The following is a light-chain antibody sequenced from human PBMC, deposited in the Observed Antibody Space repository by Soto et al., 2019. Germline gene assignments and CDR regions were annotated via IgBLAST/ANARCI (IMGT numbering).Light chain of an antibody. CDR3: QQYSSSPS. V-gene: IGKV3-15*01. CDR1: QSISFY. J-gene: IGKJ5*01. Sequence: MTQSPSILSASVGDRVTITCRASQSISFYLAWYQQKPGQVPSLLIYGASTRASGISARFSGSGSGTEFTLTIGSLQSEDFAVYYCQQYSSSPSFSQGTRLEIK. CDR2: GAS.